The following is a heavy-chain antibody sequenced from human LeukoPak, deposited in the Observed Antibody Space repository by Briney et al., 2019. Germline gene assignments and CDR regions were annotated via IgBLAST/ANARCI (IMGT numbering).Heavy chain of an antibody. V-gene: IGHV3-9*03. CDR2: ISWNSGNI. CDR1: GFTFDDYA. J-gene: IGHJ4*02. CDR3: AKDIRDSSGYPYYFDY. D-gene: IGHD3-22*01. Sequence: PGGSLRLSCAASGFTFDDYAMDWVRQAPGKGLEWVSGISWNSGNIGYADSVKGRFTISRDNAKNSLYLQMNSLRAEDMALYYCAKDIRDSSGYPYYFDYWGQGTLVTVSS.